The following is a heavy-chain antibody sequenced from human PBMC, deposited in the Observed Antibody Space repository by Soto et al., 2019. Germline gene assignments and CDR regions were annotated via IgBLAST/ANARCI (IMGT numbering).Heavy chain of an antibody. J-gene: IGHJ4*02. CDR1: GGSISSYY. D-gene: IGHD1-1*01. CDR2: FYYSGST. Sequence: SETLSLTCTVSGGSISSYYWSWIRQPPGKGLEWIGYFYYSGSTNYNPSFKCCVTISVDTSKNQFSLKLSSVTAADTAVYYCASCPGRPCWFDYGGQGTLVTVS. CDR3: ASCPGRPCWFDY. V-gene: IGHV4-59*01.